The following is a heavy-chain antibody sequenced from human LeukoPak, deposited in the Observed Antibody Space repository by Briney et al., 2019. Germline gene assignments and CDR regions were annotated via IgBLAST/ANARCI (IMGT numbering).Heavy chain of an antibody. CDR3: ARTGDGPWGGFDY. CDR1: YGSISTYY. D-gene: IGHD7-27*01. V-gene: IGHV4-59*12. J-gene: IGHJ4*02. Sequence: PSETLSLTCTVSYGSISTYYWSWIRQPPGEGLEWIGYITYSGSTNYNPSLKGRVSISIDTSKNQFSLKLSSVTAADTAVYYCARTGDGPWGGFDYWGQGTLVTVSS. CDR2: ITYSGST.